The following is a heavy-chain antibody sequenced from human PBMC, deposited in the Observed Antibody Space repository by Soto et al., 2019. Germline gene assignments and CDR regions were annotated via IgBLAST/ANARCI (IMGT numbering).Heavy chain of an antibody. J-gene: IGHJ6*02. CDR3: ARVRGCSSTSCYRRPPYCYYGMDV. D-gene: IGHD2-2*01. Sequence: QVQLVESGGGVVQPGRSLRLSCAASGFTFSSYAMHWVRQAPGKGLEWVAVISYDGSNKYYADSVKGRFTISRDNSKNTLYLQMNSLRAEDTAVYYCARVRGCSSTSCYRRPPYCYYGMDVWGQGTTVTVSS. CDR1: GFTFSSYA. CDR2: ISYDGSNK. V-gene: IGHV3-30-3*01.